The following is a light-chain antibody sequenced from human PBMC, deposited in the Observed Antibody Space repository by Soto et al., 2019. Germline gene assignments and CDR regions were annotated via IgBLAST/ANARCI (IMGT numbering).Light chain of an antibody. CDR3: SSSTSSSALV. Sequence: QSALTQPASVSGSPGQSITISCTGTAGDIGAYDYVSWYQHHPGKPPKLLIFEVRDRPSGVSNRFSGSKSGNTASLTISGLQPEAEADYFCSSSTSSSALVFGTVTKLTVL. CDR1: AGDIGAYDY. V-gene: IGLV2-14*01. CDR2: EVR. J-gene: IGLJ1*01.